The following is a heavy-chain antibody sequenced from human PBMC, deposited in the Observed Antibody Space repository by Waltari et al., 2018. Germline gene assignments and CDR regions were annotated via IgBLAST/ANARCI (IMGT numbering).Heavy chain of an antibody. Sequence: QVQLVQSGAEVKKPGSSVKVSCKASGGTFSSYAISWVRKAPGQGLEWMGRSIPIFGTANDAQKFQGRVTITADKSTSTAYMELSSLRSEDTAVYYCAISVRGRGSGSFDYWGQGTLVTVSS. J-gene: IGHJ4*02. CDR2: SIPIFGTA. V-gene: IGHV1-69*08. CDR1: GGTFSSYA. D-gene: IGHD3-22*01. CDR3: AISVRGRGSGSFDY.